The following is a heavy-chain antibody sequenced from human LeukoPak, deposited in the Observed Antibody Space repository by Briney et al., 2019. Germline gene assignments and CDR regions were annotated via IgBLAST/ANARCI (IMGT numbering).Heavy chain of an antibody. D-gene: IGHD1-14*01. CDR3: AKVPEPYYYYYYMDV. J-gene: IGHJ6*03. V-gene: IGHV3-30*02. Sequence: DSVKGRFTISRDNPKNTMNLQMNSLRAEDTAVYYCAKVPEPYYYYYYMDVWGKGTTVT.